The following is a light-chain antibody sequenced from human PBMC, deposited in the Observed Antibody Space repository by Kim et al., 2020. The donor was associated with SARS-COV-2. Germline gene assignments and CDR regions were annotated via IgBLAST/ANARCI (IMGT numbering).Light chain of an antibody. J-gene: IGLJ3*02. Sequence: GQSVTISCTGTSSDVGSYNRVSWYQQPPGTAPKLMIYEVSNRPSGVPDRFSGSKSGNTASLTISGLQAEDEADYYCSSYASSSTWVSGGGTKLTVL. CDR2: EVS. CDR3: SSYASSSTWV. V-gene: IGLV2-18*02. CDR1: SSDVGSYNR.